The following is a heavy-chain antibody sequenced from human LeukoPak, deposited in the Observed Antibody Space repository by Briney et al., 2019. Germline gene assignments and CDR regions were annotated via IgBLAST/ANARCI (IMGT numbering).Heavy chain of an antibody. D-gene: IGHD3-16*02. Sequence: SETLSLTCTVSGYSISSGYYWGWIRQPPGKGLEWIGSIYHSGSTYYNPSLERRVTISVDTSKNQFSLKLSSVTAADTAVYYCARVGITFGGVIVHACDYWGQGTLVTVSS. CDR1: GYSISSGYY. CDR2: IYHSGST. CDR3: ARVGITFGGVIVHACDY. V-gene: IGHV4-38-2*02. J-gene: IGHJ4*02.